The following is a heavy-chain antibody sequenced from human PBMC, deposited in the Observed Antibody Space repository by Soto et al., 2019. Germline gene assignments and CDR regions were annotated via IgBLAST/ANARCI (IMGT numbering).Heavy chain of an antibody. CDR2: INPNSGGT. D-gene: IGHD6-19*01. V-gene: IGHV1-2*04. J-gene: IGHJ6*02. CDR3: ARERIAVAGSGPYYYYGMDV. Sequence: AAVKVSCKAAGYTFTGYYMHWVRQAPGQGLEWMGWINPNSGGTNYAQKFQGWVTMTRDTSISTAYMELSRLRSDDTAVYYCARERIAVAGSGPYYYYGMDVFGQGTTVTFSS. CDR1: GYTFTGYY.